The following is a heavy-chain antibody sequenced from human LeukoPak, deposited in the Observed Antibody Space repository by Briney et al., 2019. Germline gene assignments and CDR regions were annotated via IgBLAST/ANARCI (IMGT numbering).Heavy chain of an antibody. Sequence: GGSLRLSCAASGFTFSSYAMSWVRQAPGKGLEWVSAISGSAGNIYYADSVKGRFTISRDNSKNTLYLQMNSLKIEDTAVYYCAREGTSSGHCGNFDIWGQGTLVTVSS. CDR3: AREGTSSGHCGNFDI. CDR1: GFTFSSYA. CDR2: ISGSAGNI. V-gene: IGHV3-23*01. J-gene: IGHJ4*02. D-gene: IGHD6-19*01.